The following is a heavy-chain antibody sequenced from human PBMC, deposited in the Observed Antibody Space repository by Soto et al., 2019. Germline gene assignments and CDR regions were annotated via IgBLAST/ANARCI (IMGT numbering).Heavy chain of an antibody. CDR2: INHSGST. J-gene: IGHJ4*02. CDR3: ARVLRYFDWFGGIDY. CDR1: GGSFSGYY. D-gene: IGHD3-9*01. Sequence: SETLSLTCAVYGGSFSGYYWSWIRQPPGKGLEWIGEINHSGSTNYNPSLKSRVTISVDTSKNQFSLKLSSVTAADTAVYYCARVLRYFDWFGGIDYWGQGTLVTAPQ. V-gene: IGHV4-34*01.